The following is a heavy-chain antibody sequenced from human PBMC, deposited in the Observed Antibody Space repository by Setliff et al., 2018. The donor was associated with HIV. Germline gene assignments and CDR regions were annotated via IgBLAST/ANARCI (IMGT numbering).Heavy chain of an antibody. CDR2: IYYSGST. D-gene: IGHD7-27*01. V-gene: IGHV4-31*03. Sequence: PSETLSLTCTVSGDSINSGDYYWTWIRHHPGKGLEWIGCIYYSGSTNYNPSLKSRVIISVDSSKNQFFLKLTSVTAADTAMYYCARVSQDLLGAFDIWGQGTMVTVSS. J-gene: IGHJ3*02. CDR3: ARVSQDLLGAFDI. CDR1: GDSINSGDYY.